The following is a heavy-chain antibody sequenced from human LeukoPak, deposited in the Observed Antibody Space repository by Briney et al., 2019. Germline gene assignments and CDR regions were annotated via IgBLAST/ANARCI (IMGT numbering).Heavy chain of an antibody. J-gene: IGHJ4*02. CDR1: GFSLLSRGVA. V-gene: IGHV2-5*01. D-gene: IGHD3-22*01. Sequence: SGPTLLKPTPTLTLTFTFSGFSLLSRGVAVGWIRQPPVKALEWLSLNFWNDDKRYSPSLKSRLTITKDTSKNHVVLTMTNMDPVDTATYYCAHSLYDSSGYYYFDYWGQGTLVTVSP. CDR3: AHSLYDSSGYYYFDY. CDR2: NFWNDDK.